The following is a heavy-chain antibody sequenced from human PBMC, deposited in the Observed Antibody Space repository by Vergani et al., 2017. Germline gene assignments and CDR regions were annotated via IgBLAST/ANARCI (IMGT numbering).Heavy chain of an antibody. CDR2: IRYDASNS. CDR3: AKHTRSGFIDY. V-gene: IGHV3-30*02. Sequence: QVQLVESGGGVVQPGGSLRLSCAASGFTFFSYDMHWVRQAPGKGLEWVTFIRYDASNSYYAHSVKGRFTISRDHSKNTLSLQMNSLRAEDTAVYYCAKHTRSGFIDYWGQGTLVTVSS. CDR1: GFTFFSYD. D-gene: IGHD1-26*01. J-gene: IGHJ4*02.